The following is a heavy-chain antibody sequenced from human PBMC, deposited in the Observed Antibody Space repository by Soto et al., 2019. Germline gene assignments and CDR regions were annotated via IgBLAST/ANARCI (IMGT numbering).Heavy chain of an antibody. CDR1: GFTFSSYA. J-gene: IGHJ4*02. CDR2: ISYYGSNK. D-gene: IGHD3-16*02. CDR3: ARSPTPSMITFGGVIAPFDY. V-gene: IGHV3-30-3*01. Sequence: WWSLRLSCASSGFTFSSYAMHWVRQAPGKGLEWVAVISYYGSNKYYADSVKGRFTISRDNSKNTLYLQMNSLRAEDTAVYYCARSPTPSMITFGGVIAPFDYWGQGTLVTVSS.